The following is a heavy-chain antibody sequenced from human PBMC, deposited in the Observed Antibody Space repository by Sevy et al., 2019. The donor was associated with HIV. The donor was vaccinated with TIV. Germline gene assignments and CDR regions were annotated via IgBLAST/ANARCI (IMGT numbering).Heavy chain of an antibody. Sequence: GGSLRLSCAASGFTFSSYAMSWVRQAPGKGLEWVSAISGSGGSTYYADSMKGRFTISRDNSKNTLYLQMNSLRAEDTAVYYCAKATRYYYDSSGYPQDRYFDYWGQGTLVTVSS. J-gene: IGHJ4*02. V-gene: IGHV3-23*01. CDR3: AKATRYYYDSSGYPQDRYFDY. CDR1: GFTFSSYA. CDR2: ISGSGGST. D-gene: IGHD3-22*01.